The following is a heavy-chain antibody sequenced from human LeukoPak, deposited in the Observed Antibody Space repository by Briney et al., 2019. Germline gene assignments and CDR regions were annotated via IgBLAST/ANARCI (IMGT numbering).Heavy chain of an antibody. Sequence: GGSLGLSCAATGFTFDDYAILWVRQAPGKGLEWVSGISWNSGSIDYGDSVKGRFTISRDNAKSSLYLQMNSLRAEDTALYYCAKTPYSTSPYYYFDYWGQGTLVTVSS. D-gene: IGHD2-2*01. J-gene: IGHJ4*02. CDR1: GFTFDDYA. CDR2: ISWNSGSI. V-gene: IGHV3-9*01. CDR3: AKTPYSTSPYYYFDY.